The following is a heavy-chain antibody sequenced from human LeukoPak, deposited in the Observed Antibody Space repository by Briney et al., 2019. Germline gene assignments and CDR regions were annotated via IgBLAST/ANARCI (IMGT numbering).Heavy chain of an antibody. CDR1: GFTFSSYS. V-gene: IGHV3-48*04. J-gene: IGHJ4*02. CDR2: ISSSGSTS. Sequence: GGSLRLSCAASGFTFSSYSMNWVRQAPGKGLEWVSYISSSGSTSYYADSVKGRFTISRDNAKNSLYLEMNSLRAEDTAAYYCAVMFDYWGQGTLVTVSS. CDR3: AVMFDY.